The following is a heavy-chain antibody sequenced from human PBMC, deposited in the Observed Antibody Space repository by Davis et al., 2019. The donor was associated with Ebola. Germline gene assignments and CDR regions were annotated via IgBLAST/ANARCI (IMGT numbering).Heavy chain of an antibody. V-gene: IGHV4-59*13. CDR3: ARTDRFCSGGSCYSGDDFDY. D-gene: IGHD2-15*01. CDR2: VYSSGGT. CDR1: GGSISGYY. J-gene: IGHJ4*02. Sequence: SETLSLTCTVSGGSISGYYWSWIRQPPGKGLEWLGYVYSSGGTEYTPSLKSRVTMSVDTSKSQFSLKLSAVTAADTAVYYCARTDRFCSGGSCYSGDDFDYWGQGILVTVSS.